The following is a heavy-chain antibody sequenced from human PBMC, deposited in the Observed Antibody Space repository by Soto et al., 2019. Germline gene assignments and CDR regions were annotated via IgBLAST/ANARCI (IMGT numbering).Heavy chain of an antibody. V-gene: IGHV1-69*01. J-gene: IGHJ6*02. D-gene: IGHD2-2*01. Sequence: QVQLVQSGAEVKKPGSSVKVSCKASGGIFSSYAISWVRQAPGQGLEWMGGIIPIPGTANYAQEFQGRVTITADESTSTAYMELSSLRSEDTAVYYCARSQGSSTSLEIYYYYYYGMDVWGQGTTVTVSS. CDR1: GGIFSSYA. CDR2: IIPIPGTA. CDR3: ARSQGSSTSLEIYYYYYYGMDV.